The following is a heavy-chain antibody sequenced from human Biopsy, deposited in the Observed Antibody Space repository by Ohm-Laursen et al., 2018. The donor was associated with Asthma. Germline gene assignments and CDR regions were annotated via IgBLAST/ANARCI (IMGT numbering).Heavy chain of an antibody. CDR3: AKDKRYSGSYFDY. CDR1: GFTFDDYA. Sequence: SLRLSCAASGFTFDDYAMHWVRQAPGKGLEWVSTVSGSGGNTYYADSVKGRFTISRDNSKNTLYLQMNSLRAEDTAVYYCAKDKRYSGSYFDYWGQGTLVTVSS. CDR2: VSGSGGNT. J-gene: IGHJ4*02. D-gene: IGHD1-26*01. V-gene: IGHV3-23*01.